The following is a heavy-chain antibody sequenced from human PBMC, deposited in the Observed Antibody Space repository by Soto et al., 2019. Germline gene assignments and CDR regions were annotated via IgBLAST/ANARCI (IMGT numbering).Heavy chain of an antibody. Sequence: GGSLRLSCAASGFTCSNYAMDWVRQAPGKGLEWVATISGTGGSTYYADSVKGRFTISRDNSKNTLYLQMNSLRVEDTAVYYCAKDRLGGNFDYWGQGTQVTVSS. CDR2: ISGTGGST. CDR1: GFTCSNYA. J-gene: IGHJ4*02. V-gene: IGHV3-23*01. CDR3: AKDRLGGNFDY.